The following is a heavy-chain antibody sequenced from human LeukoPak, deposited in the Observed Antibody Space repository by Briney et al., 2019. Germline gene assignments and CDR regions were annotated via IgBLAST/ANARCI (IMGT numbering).Heavy chain of an antibody. CDR2: ISAYNGNT. D-gene: IGHD3-22*01. CDR1: GYTFTCYG. CDR3: ARADKNPDSSGYPIDY. Sequence: ASVKVSCKASGYTFTCYGINWVRQAPGQGLEWMGWISAYNGNTKYPQKFQGRVTMTTDTSATTAHMELRSLRSDYTAVYYCARADKNPDSSGYPIDYWGQGTLVTVSS. J-gene: IGHJ4*02. V-gene: IGHV1-18*01.